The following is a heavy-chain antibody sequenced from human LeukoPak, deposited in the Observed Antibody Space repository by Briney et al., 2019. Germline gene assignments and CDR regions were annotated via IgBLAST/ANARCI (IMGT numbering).Heavy chain of an antibody. V-gene: IGHV3-30*18. D-gene: IGHD3-22*01. J-gene: IGHJ4*02. CDR1: GFTFSSYG. Sequence: GRSLRLSCAASGFTFSSYGMHWVRQAPGKGLEWVAVISQDGSNKYYADSVKGRFTISRDNSKNTLYLQMNSLRAEDTAVYYCAKDEGGYYYDSSGLFDYWGQGTLVTVSS. CDR3: AKDEGGYYYDSSGLFDY. CDR2: ISQDGSNK.